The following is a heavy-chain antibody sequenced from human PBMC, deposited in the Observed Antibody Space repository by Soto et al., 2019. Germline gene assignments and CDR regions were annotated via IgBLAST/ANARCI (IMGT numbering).Heavy chain of an antibody. CDR3: ARVGPYCISTSCYLYYHYSMDV. D-gene: IGHD2-2*01. Sequence: GGSLRLSCAASGFTFSSFWMSWVRQAPGKGLEWVATINQDGSEGYYVDSVKGRFTISRDNANISLYLQMNSLRAEDTAVYYCARVGPYCISTSCYLYYHYSMDVWGQGTTVTVSS. V-gene: IGHV3-7*01. J-gene: IGHJ6*02. CDR2: INQDGSEG. CDR1: GFTFSSFW.